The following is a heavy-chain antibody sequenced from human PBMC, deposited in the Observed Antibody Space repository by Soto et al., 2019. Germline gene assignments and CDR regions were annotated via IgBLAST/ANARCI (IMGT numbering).Heavy chain of an antibody. CDR3: ARDRPGDEGDAFDI. V-gene: IGHV3-53*02. J-gene: IGHJ3*02. D-gene: IGHD3-10*01. CDR2: LYSGGST. CDR1: GLTVSSNY. Sequence: EVQLVETGGGLIQPGGSLRLSCAASGLTVSSNYMNWVRQAPGKGLEWVSVLYSGGSTHYAGSVKGRFIISRDNSKNTLYLQMNSLRAEDTAVYYCARDRPGDEGDAFDIWGHGTMVTVS.